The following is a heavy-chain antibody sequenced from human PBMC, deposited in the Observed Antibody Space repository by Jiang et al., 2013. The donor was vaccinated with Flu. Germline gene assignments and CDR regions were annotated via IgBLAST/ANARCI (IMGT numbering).Heavy chain of an antibody. CDR1: GYSFTSYW. Sequence: SLKISCKGSGYSFTSYWIGWVRQMPGKGLEWMGIIYPGDSDTRYSPSFQGQVTISADKSISTAYLQWSSLKASDTAMYYCARGYCSSTSCYPDAFDIWGQGTMVTVSS. CDR2: IYPGDSDT. J-gene: IGHJ3*02. CDR3: ARGYCSSTSCYPDAFDI. V-gene: IGHV5-51*01. D-gene: IGHD2-2*01.